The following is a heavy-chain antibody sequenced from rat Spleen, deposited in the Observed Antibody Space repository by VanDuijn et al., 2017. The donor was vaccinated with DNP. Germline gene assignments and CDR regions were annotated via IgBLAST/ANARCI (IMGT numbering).Heavy chain of an antibody. V-gene: IGHV5-31*01. CDR1: GLTFNNYW. CDR2: ITSSGGST. J-gene: IGHJ1*01. D-gene: IGHD1-1*01. Sequence: EVQLVESGGDLVQPGRSLKLSCVASGLTFNNYWMTWIRQVPGKGLEWVASITSSGGSTYYPDSVKGRFTISRDNAKNTLYLQMNSLRSEDTATYYCARGVYYYSATYWYFDFWGPGTMVTVSS. CDR3: ARGVYYYSATYWYFDF.